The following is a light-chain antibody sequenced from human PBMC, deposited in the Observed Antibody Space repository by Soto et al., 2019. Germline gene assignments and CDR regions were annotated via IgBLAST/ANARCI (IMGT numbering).Light chain of an antibody. CDR1: QSVSSN. Sequence: EIVMTQSPATLSVSPGERATLSCRASQSVSSNLAWYQQKPGQAPRLLIYGASTRATGIPARFSGSGSGTEFTITISSLQSEDFAVYHCQQYNTWPQTFGQGTKVDIK. J-gene: IGKJ1*01. CDR2: GAS. V-gene: IGKV3-15*01. CDR3: QQYNTWPQT.